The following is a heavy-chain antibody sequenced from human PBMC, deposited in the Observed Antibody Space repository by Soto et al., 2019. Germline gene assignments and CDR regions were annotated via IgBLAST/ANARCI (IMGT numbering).Heavy chain of an antibody. CDR1: CGSSSDHC. CDR2: IFYSGST. D-gene: IGHD5-18*01. Sequence: SETLSLPSSVSCGSSSDHCWSWIRTPPGRGLEWIGHIFYSGSTNYNPALKSRVTISVDTSKSQFSLKLSSVTAADTAVYYCAKDSGYNYGYFRWFDPWGQGTLVTVS. J-gene: IGHJ5*02. V-gene: IGHV4-59*11. CDR3: AKDSGYNYGYFRWFDP.